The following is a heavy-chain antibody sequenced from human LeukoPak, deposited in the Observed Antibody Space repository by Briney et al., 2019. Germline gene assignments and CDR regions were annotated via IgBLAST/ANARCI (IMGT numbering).Heavy chain of an antibody. CDR1: GYTFTSHG. J-gene: IGHJ6*02. CDR2: ISAYNGNT. D-gene: IGHD3-3*01. Sequence: RASVKVSCKASGYTFTSHGISWVRQAPGQGLEWMGWISAYNGNTNYAQKLQGRVTMTTDTSTSTAYMELRSLRSDDTAVYYCARESGLEWLLYRYNYYYGMDVWGQGTTVTVSS. V-gene: IGHV1-18*01. CDR3: ARESGLEWLLYRYNYYYGMDV.